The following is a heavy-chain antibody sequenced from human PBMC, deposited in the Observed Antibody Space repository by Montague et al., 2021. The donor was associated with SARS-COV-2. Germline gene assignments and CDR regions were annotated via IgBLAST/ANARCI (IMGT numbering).Heavy chain of an antibody. CDR1: GGSFSGYY. CDR3: TREGYQVLSSDYYYYGMDV. CDR2: INHSGSP. Sequence: SETLSLTCAVYGGSFSGYYWSWIRQPPGKGLEWIGEINHSGSPNYNPSLNSRVTILVDTSKNQFSLKLSPVTAADTAVYYCTREGYQVLSSDYYYYGMDVWGQGTTVTVSS. D-gene: IGHD2-2*01. V-gene: IGHV4-34*01. J-gene: IGHJ6*02.